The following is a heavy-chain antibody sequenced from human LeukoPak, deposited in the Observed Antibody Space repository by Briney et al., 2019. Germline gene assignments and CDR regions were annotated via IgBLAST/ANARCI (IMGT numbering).Heavy chain of an antibody. J-gene: IGHJ4*02. Sequence: SQTLSLTCTVSGGSISSGSYYWSWIRQPAGKGLEWIGRIYTSGSTNYNPSLKSRVTISVDTSKNQFSLKLSSVTAADTAVYYCARLWYGDYDYWGQGTLVTVSS. CDR2: IYTSGST. V-gene: IGHV4-61*02. D-gene: IGHD4-17*01. CDR3: ARLWYGDYDY. CDR1: GGSISSGSYY.